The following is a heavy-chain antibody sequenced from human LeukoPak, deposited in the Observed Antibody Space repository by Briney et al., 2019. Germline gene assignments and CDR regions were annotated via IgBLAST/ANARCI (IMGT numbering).Heavy chain of an antibody. CDR3: AKDRQWLYYFDY. CDR1: GFTFSSYA. V-gene: IGHV3-23*01. Sequence: GGSLRLSXAASGFTFSSYAMSWVRQAPGKGLEWVSAISGSGGSTHYADSVKGRFTISRDNSKNALYLQMNSLRAEDTAVYYCAKDRQWLYYFDYWGQGTLVTVSS. J-gene: IGHJ4*02. CDR2: ISGSGGST. D-gene: IGHD6-19*01.